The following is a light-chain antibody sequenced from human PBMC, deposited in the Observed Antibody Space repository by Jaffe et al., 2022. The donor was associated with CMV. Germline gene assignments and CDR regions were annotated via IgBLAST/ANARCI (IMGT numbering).Light chain of an antibody. V-gene: IGKV3-11*01. CDR1: QNIGDD. Sequence: EIVLTQSPATLSLSPGERATLSCRASQNIGDDVAWYQQKPGQAPRLVIYETSNRATGIPARFSGSGSGTDFTLTISSLEPEDFAVYYCQQRSNWIFTFGPGTRVDIK. J-gene: IGKJ3*01. CDR2: ETS. CDR3: QQRSNWIFT.